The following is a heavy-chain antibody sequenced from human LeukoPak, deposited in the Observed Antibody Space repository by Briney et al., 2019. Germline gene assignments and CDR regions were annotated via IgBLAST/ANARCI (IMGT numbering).Heavy chain of an antibody. CDR1: GGSISSSNW. CDR3: ARDMAALWPRGRWFDP. V-gene: IGHV4-4*02. CDR2: IYHSGST. J-gene: IGHJ5*02. Sequence: SGTLSLTCAVSGGSISSSNWWSWVRQPPGKGLEWIGEIYHSGSTNYNPSLKSRVTISVDKSKDQFSLKLSSMTAADTAVYYCARDMAALWPRGRWFDPWGQGTLVTVSS. D-gene: IGHD3-10*01.